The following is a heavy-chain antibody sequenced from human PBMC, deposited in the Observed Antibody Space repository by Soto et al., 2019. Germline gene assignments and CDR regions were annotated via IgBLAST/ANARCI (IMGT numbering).Heavy chain of an antibody. CDR3: ARAIGSFPPKGVYFYYYMDV. J-gene: IGHJ6*03. CDR2: LYYSGST. V-gene: IGHV4-39*01. Sequence: QSQTLSLTCTVSGGSISSRSFYWGWIRQPPGKGLEWLGSLYYSGSTYYNPSLKSRVTISVDTSKNQFYLKLSSVTAADTAVYYCARAIGSFPPKGVYFYYYMDVWGKGTTVTVSS. D-gene: IGHD2-2*02. CDR1: GGSISSRSFY.